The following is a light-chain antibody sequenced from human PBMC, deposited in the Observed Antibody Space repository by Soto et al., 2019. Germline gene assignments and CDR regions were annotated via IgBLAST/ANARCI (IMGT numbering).Light chain of an antibody. CDR1: QSINSF. V-gene: IGKV1-39*01. Sequence: DIQMTQSPSSLSASVGDRVTITCRASQSINSFLSWYQQKPGKAPKLLISAASSLQSGVPSRFSGSGSGTDFTLTISSLQPEDFATYYCQQSKTTLTFGQGTKVEIK. CDR3: QQSKTTLT. CDR2: AAS. J-gene: IGKJ2*01.